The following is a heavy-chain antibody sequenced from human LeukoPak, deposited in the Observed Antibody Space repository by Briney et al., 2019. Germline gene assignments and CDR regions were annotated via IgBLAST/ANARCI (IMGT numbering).Heavy chain of an antibody. V-gene: IGHV1-8*02. CDR1: GYTFTGYY. Sequence: ASVKVSCKASGYTFTGYYMHWVRQAPGQGLEWMGWINPNSGNTGYAQKFPGRVTMTRNTSISTAYMELSSLRSEDTAVYYCARGGSVVPAAIRNWFDPWGQGTLVTVSS. J-gene: IGHJ5*02. CDR2: INPNSGNT. CDR3: ARGGSVVPAAIRNWFDP. D-gene: IGHD2-2*02.